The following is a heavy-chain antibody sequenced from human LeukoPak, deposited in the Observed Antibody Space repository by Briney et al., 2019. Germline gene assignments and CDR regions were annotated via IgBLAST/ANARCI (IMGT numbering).Heavy chain of an antibody. V-gene: IGHV3-48*03. Sequence: GGSLRLSCAASGFTFSSYEMNWVRQAPGKGLEWVSYISSSGSTIYYADSVKGRFTISRDNAKNSLYLQMNSLRAEDTAVYYRARVGYSGSYRHVYYMDVWGKGTTVTVSS. CDR1: GFTFSSYE. CDR2: ISSSGSTI. CDR3: ARVGYSGSYRHVYYMDV. D-gene: IGHD1-26*01. J-gene: IGHJ6*03.